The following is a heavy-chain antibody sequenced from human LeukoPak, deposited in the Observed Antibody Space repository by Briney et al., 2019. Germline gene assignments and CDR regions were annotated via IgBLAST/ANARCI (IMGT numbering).Heavy chain of an antibody. CDR1: GFTHSDYY. Sequence: GGSLRLSCAASGFTHSDYYMSWIRQAPGKGLEWVSYMSSSGRTIHYADSVKGRFTISRDNAKNSLYLQMNSLRAEDTALYYCARLRRVWNDVEFVVYWGQGTLVTVSS. CDR3: ARLRRVWNDVEFVVY. D-gene: IGHD1-1*01. V-gene: IGHV3-11*01. J-gene: IGHJ4*02. CDR2: MSSSGRTI.